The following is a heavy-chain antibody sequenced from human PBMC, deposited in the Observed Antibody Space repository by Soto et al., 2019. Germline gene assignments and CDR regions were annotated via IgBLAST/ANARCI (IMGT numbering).Heavy chain of an antibody. D-gene: IGHD1-1*01. Sequence: PSETLSLTCTVSGGSISSGGYYWSWIRQHPGKGLEWIGYIYYSGSTYYNPSLKSRVTISVDTSKNQFSLKLSSVTAADTAVYYCAREDFVVGTGNRRFDHWGQGPLVTVSS. V-gene: IGHV4-31*03. CDR3: AREDFVVGTGNRRFDH. CDR2: IYYSGST. J-gene: IGHJ4*02. CDR1: GGSISSGGYY.